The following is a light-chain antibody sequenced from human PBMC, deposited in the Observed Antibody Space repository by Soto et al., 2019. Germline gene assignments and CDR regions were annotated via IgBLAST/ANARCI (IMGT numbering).Light chain of an antibody. CDR3: FLSYSGPRPVV. Sequence: QAVVTQEPSLTVSPGGTVTLTCGSSTGAVTSSHYPYWFQQKPGQAPRTLIYDTSNKDSWTPARFSGSLLGGKAALTLSGAQPEDEADDYCFLSYSGPRPVVFGGGTKLTVL. J-gene: IGLJ2*01. CDR1: TGAVTSSHY. V-gene: IGLV7-46*01. CDR2: DTS.